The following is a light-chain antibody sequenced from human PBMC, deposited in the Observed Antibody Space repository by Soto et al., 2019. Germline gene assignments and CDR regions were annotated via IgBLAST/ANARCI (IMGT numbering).Light chain of an antibody. CDR3: HQYGTSPET. CDR2: SAS. CDR1: QSVSNTY. J-gene: IGKJ2*01. V-gene: IGKV3-20*01. Sequence: ETVLTQSPGTLSLSPGERATLSCRASQSVSNTYLAWYQQKPGQAPRLLIYSASSRAPGIPDRFSGSGSGTDFTLTISRLEPEDFAVYYCHQYGTSPETFGQGTKLEIK.